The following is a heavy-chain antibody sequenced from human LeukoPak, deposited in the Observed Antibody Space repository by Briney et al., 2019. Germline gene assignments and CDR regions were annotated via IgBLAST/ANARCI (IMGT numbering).Heavy chain of an antibody. J-gene: IGHJ4*02. CDR2: IYTSGST. CDR1: GGSVNSGRYY. V-gene: IGHV4-61*02. Sequence: SETLSLTCTVSGGSVNSGRYYWSWIRQPAGKGLEWIGRIYTSGSTNYNPSLKSRVTMSVDTSKNQFSLKLRSVTAADTAVYYCARDSYYYDSTGYYRFDYWGQGTLVTVSS. D-gene: IGHD3-22*01. CDR3: ARDSYYYDSTGYYRFDY.